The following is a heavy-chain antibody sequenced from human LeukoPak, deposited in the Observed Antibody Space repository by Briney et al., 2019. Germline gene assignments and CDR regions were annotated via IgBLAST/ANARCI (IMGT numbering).Heavy chain of an antibody. CDR3: AKGDLAYCGGDCYDYYYYGMDV. CDR1: GFTFSSYA. D-gene: IGHD2-21*02. Sequence: GGSLRLSCAASGFTFSSYAMHWVRQAPGKGLEWVAVISYDGSNKYYADSVKGRFTISRDNSKNTLYLQMNSLRAEDTAVYYCAKGDLAYCGGDCYDYYYYGMDVWGQGTTVTVSS. CDR2: ISYDGSNK. J-gene: IGHJ6*02. V-gene: IGHV3-30-3*01.